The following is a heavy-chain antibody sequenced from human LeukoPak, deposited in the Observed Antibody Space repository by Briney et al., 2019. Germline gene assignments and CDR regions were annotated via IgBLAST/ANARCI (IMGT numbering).Heavy chain of an antibody. D-gene: IGHD3-16*02. J-gene: IGHJ4*02. Sequence: SESLSLTCTVSGGSIIGFYWTWIRQPPGKELEWIGYIYSSGNTNYNPSLKSRITMSVDTSKNQFSLNLSSVTAADTAVYYCARRMITFGGVIDYYFDSWGQGTLVTVSS. CDR1: GGSIIGFY. CDR2: IYSSGNT. V-gene: IGHV4-59*01. CDR3: ARRMITFGGVIDYYFDS.